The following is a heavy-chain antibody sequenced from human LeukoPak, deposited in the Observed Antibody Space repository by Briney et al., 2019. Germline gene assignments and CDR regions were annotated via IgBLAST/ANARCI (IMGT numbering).Heavy chain of an antibody. CDR1: GFTFSSYT. J-gene: IGHJ3*02. D-gene: IGHD1-26*01. V-gene: IGHV3-21*01. CDR3: AREVKGALHALDI. CDR2: VSSGNSFI. Sequence: GGSLRLSCAASGFTFSSYTMNWVRQAPGKGLEWVSSVSSGNSFISYADSVRGRFTISRDNAKNSLYVQMNSLRAEDTAVYYCAREVKGALHALDIWGQGTMVTASS.